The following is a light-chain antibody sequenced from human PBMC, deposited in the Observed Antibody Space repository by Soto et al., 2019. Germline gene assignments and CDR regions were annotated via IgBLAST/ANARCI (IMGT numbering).Light chain of an antibody. J-gene: IGLJ1*01. V-gene: IGLV2-14*01. Sequence: QSALTQPASVSGSPGQSITISCTGTSSDVGGYNFVSWYQQHPGKAPKLMIYEVSNRPSGVSNRFSGSKSGNTASLTISGLQTENEADSYCSSYTSSTSSVFGPGPKVTVL. CDR3: SSYTSSTSSV. CDR1: SSDVGGYNF. CDR2: EVS.